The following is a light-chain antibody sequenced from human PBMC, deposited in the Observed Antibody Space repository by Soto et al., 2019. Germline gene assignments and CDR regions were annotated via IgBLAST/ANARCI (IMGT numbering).Light chain of an antibody. CDR3: SSYAGSDNLV. V-gene: IGLV2-8*01. Sequence: QSALTQPPSASGSPGQSVTISCTGTSSDVGGYNYVSWYQQHPGKAPKLMIYEVSKRPSGVPDRFSGSKSANTASLTVSGLKAEDEADYYCSSYAGSDNLVFGGGTKVTVL. CDR2: EVS. CDR1: SSDVGGYNY. J-gene: IGLJ2*01.